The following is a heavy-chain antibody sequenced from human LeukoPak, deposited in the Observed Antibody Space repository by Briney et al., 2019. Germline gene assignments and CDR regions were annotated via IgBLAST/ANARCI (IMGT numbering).Heavy chain of an antibody. J-gene: IGHJ4*02. D-gene: IGHD3-16*02. Sequence: GGSLRLSCAASGVTFDDYAMHWVRQAPGKGLEWVSGNSWNSGSIGYADSLKGRFTISRDNAKNTVYLQMVSLRDEDTAVYYCARGRHTVEDWGQGTLVTVSS. CDR3: ARGRHTVED. CDR2: NSWNSGSI. CDR1: GVTFDDYA. V-gene: IGHV3-9*01.